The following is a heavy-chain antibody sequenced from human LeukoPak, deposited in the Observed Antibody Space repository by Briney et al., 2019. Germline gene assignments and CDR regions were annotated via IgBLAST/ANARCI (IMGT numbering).Heavy chain of an antibody. V-gene: IGHV1-2*02. D-gene: IGHD2-2*01. CDR2: INPNSGGT. CDR3: ARARGYCSSTSCYRRSYYFDY. J-gene: IGHJ4*02. Sequence: ASVKVSCKASGYTFTGYYMHWVRQAPGQGLEWMGWINPNSGGTNYAQKFQGRVTMTRDTSISTAYMELGRLRSDDTAVYYCARARGYCSSTSCYRRSYYFDYWGQGTLVTVSS. CDR1: GYTFTGYY.